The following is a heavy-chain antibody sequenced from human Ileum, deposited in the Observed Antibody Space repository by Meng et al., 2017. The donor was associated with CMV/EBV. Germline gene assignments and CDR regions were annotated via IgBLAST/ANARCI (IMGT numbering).Heavy chain of an antibody. Sequence: SISSSGYYWGWIRQPPGKGLHWIGSTYYSGGTYYNPSLKSRVTISVDTSKNQFSLKLTSVTAADTALYYCVRIDIWFGELFPGYFDYWGQGTLVTVSS. CDR1: SISSSGYY. D-gene: IGHD3-10*01. CDR3: VRIDIWFGELFPGYFDY. CDR2: TYYSGGT. V-gene: IGHV4-39*01. J-gene: IGHJ4*02.